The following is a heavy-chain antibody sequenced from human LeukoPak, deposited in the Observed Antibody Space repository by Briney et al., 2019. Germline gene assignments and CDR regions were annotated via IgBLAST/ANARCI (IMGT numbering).Heavy chain of an antibody. D-gene: IGHD3-22*01. V-gene: IGHV1-46*02. Sequence: ASVKVSRKAAGYTFNSHYIHWVRQAPGQGLEWMGIVNPSGGSTRFSQKFQGRVSMATDVSTGTVYMELSSLRSEDTALYYCARAPNYYDSNGYYSYYMDAWGKGTTVTVS. CDR2: VNPSGGST. J-gene: IGHJ6*03. CDR1: GYTFNSHY. CDR3: ARAPNYYDSNGYYSYYMDA.